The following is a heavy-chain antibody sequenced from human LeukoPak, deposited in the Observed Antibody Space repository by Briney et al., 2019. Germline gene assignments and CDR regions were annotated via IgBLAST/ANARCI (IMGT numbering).Heavy chain of an antibody. CDR3: ARGAAYDFWSGYYSTPLGYYYYTDV. CDR2: ISSSSSYI. V-gene: IGHV3-21*01. CDR1: GFTFSSYS. D-gene: IGHD3-3*01. J-gene: IGHJ6*03. Sequence: GGSLRLSCAASGFTFSSYSMNWVRQAPGKGLEWVSSISSSSSYIYYADSVKGRFAISRDNAKNSLYLQMNSLRAEDTAVYYCARGAAYDFWSGYYSTPLGYYYYTDVWGKGTTVTVSS.